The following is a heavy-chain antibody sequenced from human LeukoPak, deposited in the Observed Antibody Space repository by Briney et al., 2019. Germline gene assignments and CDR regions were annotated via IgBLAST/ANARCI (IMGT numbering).Heavy chain of an antibody. Sequence: GGSLRLSCEASGFTFSDYSMNWVRQAPGKGLEWISYITSGSTSIYYADSVKGRFTISRDNAKNSLYLQMNSLRAEDTAIYYCARVSSYSSSSGSLCDYWGQGTRVTVSS. V-gene: IGHV3-48*04. CDR1: GFTFSDYS. CDR2: ITSGSTSI. J-gene: IGHJ4*02. CDR3: ARVSSYSSSSGSLCDY. D-gene: IGHD6-6*01.